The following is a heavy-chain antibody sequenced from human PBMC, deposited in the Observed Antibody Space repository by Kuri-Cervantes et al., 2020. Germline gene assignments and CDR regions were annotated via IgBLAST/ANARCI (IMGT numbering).Heavy chain of an antibody. V-gene: IGHV3-48*02. Sequence: GGSLRLSCAASGFTFSSFEMNWVRQAPGKGLEWVSSISSSSSGIYYADSVKGRFTISRDNAKNSLYLQMNSLRDEDTAVYYCARDIFGTYYYGMDVWGQGTTVTVSS. CDR3: ARDIFGTYYYGMDV. J-gene: IGHJ6*02. CDR1: GFTFSSFE. CDR2: ISSSSSGI. D-gene: IGHD3-3*01.